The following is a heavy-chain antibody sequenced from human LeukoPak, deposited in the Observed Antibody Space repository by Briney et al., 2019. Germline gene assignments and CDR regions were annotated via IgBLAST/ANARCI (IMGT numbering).Heavy chain of an antibody. CDR2: ISTSSIYI. CDR1: GFTFSSYS. CDR3: ARLIAADSDY. D-gene: IGHD6-13*01. J-gene: IGHJ4*02. Sequence: GGSLRLSCAASGFTFSSYSMNWVRQAPGKGLEWVSSISTSSIYIYYADSVKGRFTISRGNAKNSLYLQMNSLRAEDTAVYYCARLIAADSDYWGQGTLVTVSS. V-gene: IGHV3-21*01.